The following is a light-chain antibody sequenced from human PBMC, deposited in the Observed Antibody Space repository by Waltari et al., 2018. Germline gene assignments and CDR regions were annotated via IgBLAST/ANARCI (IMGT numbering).Light chain of an antibody. CDR2: DAS. CDR1: PSVSSY. Sequence: DIVLTQSPATLSLSPGERATLSCRASPSVSSYLDWYQQKPGQAPSLLIYDASTRATGIPARFSGSGSGTDFTLTISSLAPEDFAVYYCHQRTNWPLAFGPGTKVDFK. V-gene: IGKV3-11*01. CDR3: HQRTNWPLA. J-gene: IGKJ3*01.